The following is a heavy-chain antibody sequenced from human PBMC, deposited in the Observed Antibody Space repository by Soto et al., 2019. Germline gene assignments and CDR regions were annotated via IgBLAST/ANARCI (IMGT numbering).Heavy chain of an antibody. CDR1: GGSISSGGYS. D-gene: IGHD3-22*01. CDR2: IYHSGST. J-gene: IGHJ3*02. CDR3: ARSNYYDSSGYYYDAFEI. Sequence: QLQLQESGSGLVKPSQTLSLTCAVSGGSISSGGYSWSWIRQPPGKGLEWIGYIYHSGSTYYNPSLESLVTISVDRSKNHSSLKLSSVTAADTAVCYCARSNYYDSSGYYYDAFEIWCQGTMVTVSS. V-gene: IGHV4-30-2*01.